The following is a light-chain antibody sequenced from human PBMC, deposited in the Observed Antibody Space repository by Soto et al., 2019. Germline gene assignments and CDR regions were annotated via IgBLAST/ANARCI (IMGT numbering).Light chain of an antibody. CDR2: DDI. CDR3: QVWDSSDEQDV. V-gene: IGLV3-21*02. CDR1: NIGSES. J-gene: IGLJ1*01. Sequence: VLTQPPSVSVAPGQTAKITCGGNNIGSESVHWYQQKPGQAPVVVVYDDIDRPSGIPERFSGSNSGNTATLTISRVEAGDEADYYCQVWDSSDEQDVFGTGTKVTVL.